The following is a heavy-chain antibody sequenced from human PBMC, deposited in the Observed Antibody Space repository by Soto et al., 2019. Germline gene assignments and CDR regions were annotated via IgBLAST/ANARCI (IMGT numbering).Heavy chain of an antibody. V-gene: IGHV3-23*01. CDR3: AKDSYSAMMVVRFDY. CDR2: ISGSGGST. D-gene: IGHD2-15*01. CDR1: GFTFSSYA. J-gene: IGHJ4*01. Sequence: GGSLRLSCAASGFTFSSYAMSWVRQAPGKGLEWASAISGSGGSTYYADSVKGRFTISRDNSKNTLYLQMNSLRAEDTAVYYCAKDSYSAMMVVRFDYWGHGTLVTVSS.